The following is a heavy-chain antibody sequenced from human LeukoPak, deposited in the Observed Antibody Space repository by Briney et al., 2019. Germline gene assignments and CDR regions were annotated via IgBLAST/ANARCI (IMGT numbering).Heavy chain of an antibody. CDR2: IYYSGST. CDR1: GGSISSSSYY. D-gene: IGHD3-16*02. Sequence: SETLSLTCTVSGGSISSSSYYWGWIRQPPGKGLEWIGSIYYSGSTYYNPSLKSRVTISVDTSKNQFSLKLSSVTAADTAVYYCARVSVITFGGVIVKNYYYYMDVWGKGTTVTVSS. CDR3: ARVSVITFGGVIVKNYYYYMDV. J-gene: IGHJ6*03. V-gene: IGHV4-39*07.